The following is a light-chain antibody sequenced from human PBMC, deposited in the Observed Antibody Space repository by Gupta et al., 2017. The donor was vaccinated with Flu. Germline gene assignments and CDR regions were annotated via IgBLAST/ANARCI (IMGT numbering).Light chain of an antibody. CDR1: NSNIGSNT. J-gene: IGLJ3*02. Sequence: VLTQPSSASGTPGQRVTISCSGSNSNIGSNTVNWYQQLPETAPKLLIYGKSQRPSGVPDRFSGSRSGTSASLAISGLQSEDEADYYCAAWDDSLNSWVFGGGTKLTVL. V-gene: IGLV1-44*01. CDR2: GKS. CDR3: AAWDDSLNSWV.